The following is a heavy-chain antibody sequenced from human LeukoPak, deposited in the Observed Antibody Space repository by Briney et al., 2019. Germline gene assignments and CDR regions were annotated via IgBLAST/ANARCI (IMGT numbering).Heavy chain of an antibody. CDR2: IYSGGST. D-gene: IGHD4-17*01. CDR1: GFTVSSNY. CDR3: ARDGSVYGDAGDY. V-gene: IGHV3-66*01. J-gene: IGHJ4*02. Sequence: GGSLRLSCAASGFTVSSNYMSWVRQAPGKGLEWVSVIYSGGSTYYADSVKGRFTISRDNSKNTLYLQMNSLRAEDTAVYYCARDGSVYGDAGDYWGQGTLVTVSS.